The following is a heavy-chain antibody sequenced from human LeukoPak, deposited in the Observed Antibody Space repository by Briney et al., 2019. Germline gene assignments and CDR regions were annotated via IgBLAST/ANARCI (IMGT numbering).Heavy chain of an antibody. J-gene: IGHJ4*02. CDR1: GFTFSDYY. CDR3: ARDEVDDSSASVDY. Sequence: GGSLRLSCAASGFTFSDYYMSWIRQAPGKGLERASYISKSGSPIYYADSVKGRFTISRDNAKNSLYLQMNSLRAEDTAVYYCARDEVDDSSASVDYWGQGTLVTVSS. CDR2: ISKSGSPI. V-gene: IGHV3-11*04. D-gene: IGHD3-22*01.